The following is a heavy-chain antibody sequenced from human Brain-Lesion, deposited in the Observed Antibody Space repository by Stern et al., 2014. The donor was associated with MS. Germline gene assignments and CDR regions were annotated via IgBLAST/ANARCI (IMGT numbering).Heavy chain of an antibody. D-gene: IGHD1-26*01. J-gene: IGHJ4*02. Sequence: DQLEESGAEVKKPGASVKVSCKVSGYTLTELSMHWVRQAPRKGLEWMGGFDPEDGETIYAQKFQGRVTMTEDTSTDTAYMELSSLRSEDKAVYYCATLSPGAGGNYYRHFDYWGQGTLVTVSS. CDR3: ATLSPGAGGNYYRHFDY. CDR2: FDPEDGET. V-gene: IGHV1-24*01. CDR1: GYTLTELS.